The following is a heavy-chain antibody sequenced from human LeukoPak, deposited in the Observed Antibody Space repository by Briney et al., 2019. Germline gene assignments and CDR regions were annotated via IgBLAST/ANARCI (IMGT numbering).Heavy chain of an antibody. CDR1: GGSFSGYY. V-gene: IGHV4-34*01. CDR3: ATARAGAAFRWFDP. CDR2: INHSGST. D-gene: IGHD6-19*01. J-gene: IGHJ5*02. Sequence: SETLSLTCAVYGGSFSGYYWSWIRQPPGKGLEWIGEINHSGSTNYNPSLKSRVTISVDTSKNQFSLKLSSVAAADTAVYYCATARAGAAFRWFDPWGQGTLVTVSS.